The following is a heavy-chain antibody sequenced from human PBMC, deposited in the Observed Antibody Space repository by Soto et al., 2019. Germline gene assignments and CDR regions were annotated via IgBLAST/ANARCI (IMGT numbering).Heavy chain of an antibody. CDR1: GYTFTSYG. D-gene: IGHD3-3*01. V-gene: IGHV1-18*01. CDR2: ISAYNGNT. J-gene: IGHJ6*03. CDR3: ARGSSDYDFWSGFYYYYMDV. Sequence: GASVKVSCKASGYTFTSYGISWVRQAPGQGLEWMGWISAYNGNTNYAQKLQGRVTMTTDTSTSTAYMELRSLRSDDTAVYYCARGSSDYDFWSGFYYYYMDVWGKGTTVTVSS.